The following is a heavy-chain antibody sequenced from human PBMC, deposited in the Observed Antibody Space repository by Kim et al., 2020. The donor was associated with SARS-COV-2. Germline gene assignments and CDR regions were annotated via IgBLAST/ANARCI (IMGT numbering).Heavy chain of an antibody. CDR2: IGTAGDT. J-gene: IGHJ6*02. V-gene: IGHV3-13*01. CDR3: AREAMGSGSDYYGMDV. D-gene: IGHD5-18*01. Sequence: GGSLRLSCAASGFTFSSYDMHWVRQATGKGLEWVSAIGTAGDTYYPGSVKGRFTISRENAKNSLYLQMNSLRAGDTAVYYCAREAMGSGSDYYGMDVWGQGTTVTVSS. CDR1: GFTFSSYD.